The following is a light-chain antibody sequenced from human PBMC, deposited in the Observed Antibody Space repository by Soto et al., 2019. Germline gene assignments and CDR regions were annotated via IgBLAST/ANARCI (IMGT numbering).Light chain of an antibody. CDR1: QSVSLS. CDR3: QQYHIWPSWT. V-gene: IGKV3-15*01. CDR2: GAS. J-gene: IGKJ1*01. Sequence: EIVLTQSPATLSVSLGDSATLSCRAGQSVSLSLAWYQMRPGQPPRLLIYGASTRATDIPARFRGTGSGTDFTLTISSLQSEDFAGYFCQQYHIWPSWTFGQGTKVDIK.